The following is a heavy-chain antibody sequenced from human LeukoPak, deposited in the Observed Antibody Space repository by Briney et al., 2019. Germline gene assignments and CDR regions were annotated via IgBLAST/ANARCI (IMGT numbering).Heavy chain of an antibody. CDR1: EFTLSRFG. J-gene: IGHJ3*02. D-gene: IGHD6-13*01. CDR3: ARARGSSWSTDAFDI. V-gene: IGHV3-21*06. CDR2: ITSISSSI. Sequence: GGSLRLSCTASEFTLSRFGMHWVRQPPGKGLEWVSSITSISSSINYADSVKGRFTISRDNAKNSIYVQMKSLRAEDTAVYYCARARGSSWSTDAFDIWGQGTMVTVSS.